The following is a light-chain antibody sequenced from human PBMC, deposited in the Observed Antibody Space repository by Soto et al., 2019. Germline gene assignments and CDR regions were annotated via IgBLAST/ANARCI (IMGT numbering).Light chain of an antibody. V-gene: IGKV3-20*01. CDR1: QNVARNY. CDR2: DAS. J-gene: IGKJ4*01. Sequence: EIVLTQSPGTLSLSRGERATLSCRASQNVARNYLAWYQQRPGQAPRLLIYDASTRATGIPDRFSGSGSGTDFTLTISRLEPEDFAVYFCQQYARSPLAFGGGTKVDIK. CDR3: QQYARSPLA.